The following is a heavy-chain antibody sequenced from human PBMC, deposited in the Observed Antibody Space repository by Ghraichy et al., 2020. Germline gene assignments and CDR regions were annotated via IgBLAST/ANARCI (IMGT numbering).Heavy chain of an antibody. D-gene: IGHD2-2*02. J-gene: IGHJ6*02. CDR3: ARLRLGYCSSTSCYTGSYYYYGMDV. CDR1: GGSISSYY. CDR2: IYYSGST. V-gene: IGHV4-59*08. Sequence: SETLSLTCTVSGGSISSYYWSWIRQPPGKGLEWIGYIYYSGSTNYNPSLKSRVTISVDTSKNQFSLKLSSVTAADTAAYYCARLRLGYCSSTSCYTGSYYYYGMDVWGQGTTVTVSS.